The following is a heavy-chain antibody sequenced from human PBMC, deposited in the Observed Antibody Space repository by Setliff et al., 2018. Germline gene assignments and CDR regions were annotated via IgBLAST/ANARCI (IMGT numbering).Heavy chain of an antibody. D-gene: IGHD6-19*01. CDR3: AKEASSGWYFDY. Sequence: SETLSLTCTVSGGSINSYYRSWIRQPAGKGLEWIGRMYTSETTNYNPSLKSRVTMSVDTSKNQFSLKLCSVTAADTAVYYCAKEASSGWYFDYWGQGTLVTVSS. V-gene: IGHV4-4*07. J-gene: IGHJ4*02. CDR2: MYTSETT. CDR1: GGSINSYY.